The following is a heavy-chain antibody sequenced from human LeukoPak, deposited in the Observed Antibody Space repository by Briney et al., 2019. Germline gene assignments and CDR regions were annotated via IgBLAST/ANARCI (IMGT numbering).Heavy chain of an antibody. Sequence: ASVTVSFKSSGYTFTSYGISWVRQAPGQGLEWMGWISAYNGNTNYAQKLQGRVTMTTDTSTSTAYMELRSLRSDDTAVYYCARDTAYYDSSGHNWFDPWGQGTLVTVSS. V-gene: IGHV1-18*01. J-gene: IGHJ5*02. D-gene: IGHD3-22*01. CDR2: ISAYNGNT. CDR3: ARDTAYYDSSGHNWFDP. CDR1: GYTFTSYG.